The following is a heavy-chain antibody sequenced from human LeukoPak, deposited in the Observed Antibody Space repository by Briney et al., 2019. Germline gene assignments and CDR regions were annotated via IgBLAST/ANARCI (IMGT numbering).Heavy chain of an antibody. J-gene: IGHJ4*02. Sequence: ASVKVSCKVSGYTFTDYYIHGVQQAPGKGLEWMGLVDPEDGETIYTEKFQGRVTITADTSTDTAYMELSSLRSEDTAVYYCATGPPYSSGSFDYWGQGTLVTVSS. CDR2: VDPEDGET. CDR1: GYTFTDYY. CDR3: ATGPPYSSGSFDY. V-gene: IGHV1-69-2*01. D-gene: IGHD6-19*01.